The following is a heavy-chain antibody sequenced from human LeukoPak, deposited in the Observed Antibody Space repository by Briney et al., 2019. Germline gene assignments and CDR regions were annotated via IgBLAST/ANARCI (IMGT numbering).Heavy chain of an antibody. CDR2: ISAYNGNT. CDR1: GYTFTSYG. CDR3: ARGATVTTYDY. Sequence: ASVKVSCKASGYTFTSYGISWVRQAPGQGLEWMGWISAYNGNTNYAQKLQVRVTITTDTSTSTTYMELRSLRSDDTAVYYCARGATVTTYDYWGQGTLVTVSS. D-gene: IGHD4-17*01. J-gene: IGHJ4*02. V-gene: IGHV1-18*01.